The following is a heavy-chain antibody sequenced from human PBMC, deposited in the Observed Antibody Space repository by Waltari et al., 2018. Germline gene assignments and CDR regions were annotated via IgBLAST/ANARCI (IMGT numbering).Heavy chain of an antibody. CDR1: GFTFSSSA. CDR3: AKGRSGGSYYFDY. D-gene: IGHD1-26*01. Sequence: EVQLLESGGGLVQPGGYLSLSCAASGFTFSSSAMTWVRQAPGQGLEWVAALSGSGGSTYYADSVKGRFTISRDNSKNTLYLQMNSLRAEDTAVYYCAKGRSGGSYYFDYWGQGTLVTVPS. V-gene: IGHV3-23*01. J-gene: IGHJ4*02. CDR2: LSGSGGST.